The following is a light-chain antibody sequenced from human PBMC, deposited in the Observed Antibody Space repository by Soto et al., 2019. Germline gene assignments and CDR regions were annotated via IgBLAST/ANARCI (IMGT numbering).Light chain of an antibody. V-gene: IGKV3-15*01. CDR3: PQSTNWTLT. CDR2: DTS. Sequence: EVVMTQSPATLSVSPGDGATLSCRASQNVHSNLAWYQQKPGQAPRLLIYDTSTRATDIPFRFSGGGSWTEFTLPISSLQSEDFAVSYCPQSTNWTLTFGGGTKVEIK. CDR1: QNVHSN. J-gene: IGKJ4*01.